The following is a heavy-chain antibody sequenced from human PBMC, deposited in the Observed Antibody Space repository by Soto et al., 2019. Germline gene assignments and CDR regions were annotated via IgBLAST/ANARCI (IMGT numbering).Heavy chain of an antibody. CDR1: GGTFSSYA. J-gene: IGHJ4*02. V-gene: IGHV1-69*01. CDR2: IIPIFGTA. CDR3: ASRYYDILTGYYANDY. Sequence: QVQLVQSGAEVKKPGSSVKVSCKASGGTFSSYAISWVRQAPGQGLEWMGGIIPIFGTANYAQKFQGRVTITADESTSTAYRELSSLSSEDTAVYYCASRYYDILTGYYANDYWGQGTLVTVSS. D-gene: IGHD3-9*01.